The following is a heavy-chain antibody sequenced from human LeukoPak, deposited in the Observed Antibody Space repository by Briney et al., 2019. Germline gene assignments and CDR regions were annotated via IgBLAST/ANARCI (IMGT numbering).Heavy chain of an antibody. CDR1: GYTFTSYD. J-gene: IGHJ6*03. Sequence: ASVKVSCKASGYTFTSYDINWVRQATGQGLEWMGWMNPNSGNTGYAQKFQGRVTMTRNTSISTAYMELSSLRSEDTAVYYCARGTHSSSWLDYYYYYYMDAWGKGTTVTVSS. CDR2: MNPNSGNT. CDR3: ARGTHSSSWLDYYYYYYMDA. V-gene: IGHV1-8*01. D-gene: IGHD6-13*01.